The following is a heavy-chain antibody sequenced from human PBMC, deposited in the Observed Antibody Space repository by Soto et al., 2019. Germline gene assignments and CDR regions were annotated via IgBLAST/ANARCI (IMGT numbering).Heavy chain of an antibody. CDR1: GFTFSSYA. CDR3: ASLDTVTRD. J-gene: IGHJ4*02. Sequence: QVQLVESGGGVVQPGRSLRLSCAASGFTFSSYAMHWVRQAPGKGLEWVAVISYDGSNKYYADSVKGRFTISRDNSKNTLYLQMNSLRAEDTAVYYCASLDTVTRDWGQGTLVTVSS. D-gene: IGHD4-4*01. CDR2: ISYDGSNK. V-gene: IGHV3-30-3*01.